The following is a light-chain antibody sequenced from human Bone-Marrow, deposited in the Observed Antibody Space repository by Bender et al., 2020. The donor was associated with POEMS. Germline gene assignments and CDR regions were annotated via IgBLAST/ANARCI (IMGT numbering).Light chain of an antibody. CDR3: SSWDDSLSGWV. CDR1: KLGDKY. V-gene: IGLV3-1*01. Sequence: SYVLTQPPSVSVSPGQTASIPCSGDKLGDKYVCWFQQKPGQSPMLVIYKDTKRPSGIPERFSGSNFGNTATLTISDIQSEDEGDYYCSSWDDSLSGWVFGGGTKLTVL. J-gene: IGLJ3*02. CDR2: KDT.